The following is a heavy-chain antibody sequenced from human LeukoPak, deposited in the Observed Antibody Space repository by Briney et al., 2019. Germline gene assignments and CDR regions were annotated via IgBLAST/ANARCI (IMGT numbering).Heavy chain of an antibody. Sequence: GRSLRLSCAASGFTFSSYVMHWVRQAPGKGLEWLAVISYDGSNKYYADSVKGRFTMSRDNSKNTLYLQMNSLRAEDTAVYYCAKGHDSSLDYWGQGTLVTVSS. V-gene: IGHV3-30*18. CDR3: AKGHDSSLDY. CDR1: GFTFSSYV. D-gene: IGHD3-22*01. CDR2: ISYDGSNK. J-gene: IGHJ4*02.